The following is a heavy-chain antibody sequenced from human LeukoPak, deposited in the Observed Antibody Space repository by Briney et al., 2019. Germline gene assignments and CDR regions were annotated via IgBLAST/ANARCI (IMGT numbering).Heavy chain of an antibody. V-gene: IGHV1-46*01. D-gene: IGHD3-3*01. J-gene: IGHJ3*02. CDR3: ARDSRRFLEWLYAFDI. CDR1: GYTFTSYY. Sequence: ASVKVSCKASGYTFTSYYMHWVRQAPGQGLEWMGIINPSGGSTSYAQKFQGRVTMTRDMSTSTVYMELSSLRSEDTAVYYCARDSRRFLEWLYAFDIWGQGTMVTVSS. CDR2: INPSGGST.